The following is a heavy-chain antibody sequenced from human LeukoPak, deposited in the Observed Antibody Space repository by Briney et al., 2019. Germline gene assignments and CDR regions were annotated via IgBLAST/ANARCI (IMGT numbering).Heavy chain of an antibody. V-gene: IGHV3-9*01. CDR3: AKGGILTGYYHAPYY. J-gene: IGHJ4*02. Sequence: GGSLRLSCAASGFTFDDYAMHWVRQAPGKGLEWVPGISWNSGSIGYADSVKGRFTISRDNAKNSLYLQMNSLRAEDTALYYCAKGGILTGYYHAPYYWGQGTLVTVSS. CDR1: GFTFDDYA. CDR2: ISWNSGSI. D-gene: IGHD3-9*01.